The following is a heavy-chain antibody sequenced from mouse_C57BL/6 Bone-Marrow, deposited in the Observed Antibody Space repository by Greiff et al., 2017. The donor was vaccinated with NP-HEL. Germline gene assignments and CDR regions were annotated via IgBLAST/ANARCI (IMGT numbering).Heavy chain of an antibody. D-gene: IGHD4-1*01. J-gene: IGHJ2*01. V-gene: IGHV5-4*01. CDR3: AREGGTSFDY. CDR1: GFTFSSYA. CDR2: ISDGGSYT. Sequence: EVNVVESGGGLVKPGGSLKLSCAASGFTFSSYAMSWVRQTPEKRLEWVATISDGGSYTYSPDNVKGRFTISRDNAKNNLYLQMSHLKSEDTAMYYCAREGGTSFDYWGQGTTLTVSS.